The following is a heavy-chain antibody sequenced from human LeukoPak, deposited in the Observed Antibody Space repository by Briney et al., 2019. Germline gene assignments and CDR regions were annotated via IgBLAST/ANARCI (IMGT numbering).Heavy chain of an antibody. CDR1: GGPISSSNW. D-gene: IGHD2-2*01. Sequence: SGTLSLTCAVSGGPISSSNWWSWVRQPPGKGLEWIGEIYHSGSTNYNPSLKSRVTISVDKSKNQFSLKLSSVTAADTAVYYCARRGVVPAAMYFDYWGQGTLVTVSS. J-gene: IGHJ4*02. CDR3: ARRGVVPAAMYFDY. V-gene: IGHV4-4*02. CDR2: IYHSGST.